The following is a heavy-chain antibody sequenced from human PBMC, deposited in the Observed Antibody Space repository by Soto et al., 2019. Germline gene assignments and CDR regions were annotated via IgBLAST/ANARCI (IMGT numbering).Heavy chain of an antibody. CDR2: IVVGSGNT. D-gene: IGHD6-13*01. Sequence: SVKVSCKASGFTFTSSAVQWVRQARGQRLEWIGWIVVGSGNTNYAQKFQERVTITRDMSTSAAYMELSSLRSEDTAVYYCAAGIAAAGLSDYWGQGTLVTVSS. CDR1: GFTFTSSA. CDR3: AAGIAAAGLSDY. V-gene: IGHV1-58*01. J-gene: IGHJ4*02.